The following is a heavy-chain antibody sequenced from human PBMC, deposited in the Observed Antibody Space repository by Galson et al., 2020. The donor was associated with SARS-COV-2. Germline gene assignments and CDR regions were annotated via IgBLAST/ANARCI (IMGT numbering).Heavy chain of an antibody. J-gene: IGHJ6*02. CDR1: GYSISSGYY. Sequence: SETLSLTCTVSGYSISSGYYWGWIRQPPGKGLEWIGSIYHSGSTYYNPSLKSRVTISVDTSKNQFSLKLSSVTAADTAVYYCARDPGLLWFGESKNYYYYYGMDVWGQGTTVTVSS. CDR3: ARDPGLLWFGESKNYYYYYGMDV. CDR2: IYHSGST. D-gene: IGHD3-10*01. V-gene: IGHV4-38-2*02.